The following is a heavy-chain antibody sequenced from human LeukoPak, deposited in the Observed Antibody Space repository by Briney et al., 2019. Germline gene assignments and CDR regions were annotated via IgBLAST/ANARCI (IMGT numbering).Heavy chain of an antibody. CDR2: VYYSGST. CDR3: ARALGIAAAGPRGYFDY. J-gene: IGHJ4*02. Sequence: SETPSLTCTVSGGSISSSSYYWGWIRQPPGKGLEWIGRVYYSGSTYYNPSLKSRVTISVDTSKNQFSLKLSSVTAADTAVYYCARALGIAAAGPRGYFDYWGQGTLVTVSS. CDR1: GGSISSSSYY. D-gene: IGHD6-13*01. V-gene: IGHV4-39*07.